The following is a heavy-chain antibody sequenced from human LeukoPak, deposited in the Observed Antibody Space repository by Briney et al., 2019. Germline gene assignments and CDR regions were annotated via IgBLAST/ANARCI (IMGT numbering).Heavy chain of an antibody. CDR2: ISAYNGNT. V-gene: IGHV1-18*01. CDR1: GYTFTSYG. Sequence: ASVKVSCKASGYTFTSYGISWVRQAPGQGLEWMGWISAYNGNTNYAQKLQGRVTMTTDTSTSTAYMELRSLRSDDTAVYYCARERHSYREHPKLFDYWGQGTLVTVSS. D-gene: IGHD5-18*01. CDR3: ARERHSYREHPKLFDY. J-gene: IGHJ4*02.